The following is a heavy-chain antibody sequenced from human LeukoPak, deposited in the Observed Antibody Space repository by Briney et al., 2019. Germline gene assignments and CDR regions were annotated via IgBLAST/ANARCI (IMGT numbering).Heavy chain of an antibody. CDR2: IYHSGST. Sequence: PSETLSLTCTVSGGSISSGGYYWSWIRQPPGKGLEWIGYIYHSGSTYYNPSLKSRVTISVDRSKNQFSLKLSSVTAADTAVYYCARGYCSSTSCYGWFDPWGQGTLVTVSS. CDR3: ARGYCSSTSCYGWFDP. J-gene: IGHJ5*02. V-gene: IGHV4-30-2*01. D-gene: IGHD2-2*01. CDR1: GGSISSGGYY.